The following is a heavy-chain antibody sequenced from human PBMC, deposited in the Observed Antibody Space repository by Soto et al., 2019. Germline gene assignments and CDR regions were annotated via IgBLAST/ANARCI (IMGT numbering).Heavy chain of an antibody. CDR3: AGGGIRGVITRTRDYYGMDV. CDR2: IYPGDSDT. J-gene: IGHJ6*02. V-gene: IGHV5-51*01. D-gene: IGHD3-10*01. Sequence: GESLKISCKGSGYSFTSYWIGWVRQMPGKGLEWMGIIYPGDSDTRYSPSFQGQVTISADKSISTAYLQWSSLKASDTAMYYCAGGGIRGVITRTRDYYGMDVWGQGTTVTVSS. CDR1: GYSFTSYW.